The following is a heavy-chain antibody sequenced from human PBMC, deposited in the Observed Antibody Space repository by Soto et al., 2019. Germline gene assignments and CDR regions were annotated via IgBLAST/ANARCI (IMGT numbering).Heavy chain of an antibody. Sequence: ASVKVSCKASGYSFSKYGISWVREAPGQGLEWMGWISTYNGDTDYPQKVQGRVTMTTDTSTSTAYLELRSLSSDDTAVYYCARDPSGHYYCYFGMDVWGKGTTFTVP. CDR3: ARDPSGHYYCYFGMDV. CDR1: GYSFSKYG. V-gene: IGHV1-18*01. J-gene: IGHJ6*04. D-gene: IGHD5-12*01. CDR2: ISTYNGDT.